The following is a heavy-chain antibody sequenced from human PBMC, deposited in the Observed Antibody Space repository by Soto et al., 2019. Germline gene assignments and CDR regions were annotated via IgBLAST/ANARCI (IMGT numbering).Heavy chain of an antibody. D-gene: IGHD6-13*01. Sequence: PGGSLRLSCAASGFTFSSYWMHWVRQAPGKGLVWVSRINSGGSSTSYADSVKGRFTISRDNAKNTLYLQMNSLRAEDTAVYYCARDLIAAAGPGYYYGMDVWGQGTTVT. CDR3: ARDLIAAAGPGYYYGMDV. V-gene: IGHV3-74*01. CDR1: GFTFSSYW. J-gene: IGHJ6*02. CDR2: INSGGSST.